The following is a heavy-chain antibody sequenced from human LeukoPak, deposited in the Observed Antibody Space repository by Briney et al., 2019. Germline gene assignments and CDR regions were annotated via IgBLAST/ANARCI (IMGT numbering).Heavy chain of an antibody. CDR1: GFTFSSYS. CDR2: ISRSSNYI. D-gene: IGHD3-10*02. J-gene: IGHJ6*04. Sequence: PGGSLRLSCAASGFTFSSYSMNWVRQAPGKGLEWVSSISRSSNYIYYADSVRGRFTISRDNAKNSLYLQMNSLRAEDTAVYYCAELGITMIGGVWGKGTTVTISS. CDR3: AELGITMIGGV. V-gene: IGHV3-21*01.